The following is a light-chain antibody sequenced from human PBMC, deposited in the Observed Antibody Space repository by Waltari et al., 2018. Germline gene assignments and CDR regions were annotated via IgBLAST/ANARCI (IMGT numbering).Light chain of an antibody. CDR1: QTIADNY. CDR2: GAS. J-gene: IGKJ3*01. V-gene: IGKV3-20*01. CDR3: QQYGDSPLFT. Sequence: EVVLTQSPGTLSLSPGEIATLSCRASQTIADNYLAWYQQKPGQAPRLLIFGASKRATGIPGRFRGSGFGTDFTLTISGLEPEDFAVYYCQQYGDSPLFTFGPGTRVDFK.